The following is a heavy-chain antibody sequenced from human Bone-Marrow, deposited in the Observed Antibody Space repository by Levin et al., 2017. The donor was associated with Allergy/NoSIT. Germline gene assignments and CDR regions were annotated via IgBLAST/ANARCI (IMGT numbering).Heavy chain of an antibody. CDR2: LPSLFLP. CDR3: ARYFATAYNYHYMDV. CDR1: GGSISGYY. Sequence: LSLKCSASGGSISGYYWSWIRQPPGKGLEWLFSLPSLFLPPSLPSLPSRVTISVDTTTDQFSLKLTSVTAADTAVYYCARYFATAYNYHYMDVWGKGTTVTVS. V-gene: IGHV4-59*12. J-gene: IGHJ6*03. D-gene: IGHD1-1*01.